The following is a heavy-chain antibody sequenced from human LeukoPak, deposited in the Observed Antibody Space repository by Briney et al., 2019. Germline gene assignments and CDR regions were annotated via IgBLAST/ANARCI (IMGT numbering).Heavy chain of an antibody. CDR3: ARDAQWLVPEGYYYYMDV. J-gene: IGHJ6*03. CDR2: ISSSSSHI. D-gene: IGHD6-19*01. Sequence: GGSLRLSCAGSGFAFSRYSMNWFRQAPGKGLERVSSISSSSSHIFYAVSVKGRFTISRDNAKNSLYLQMNSLRAGDTAVYYCARDAQWLVPEGYYYYMDVWGKGITVTVAS. CDR1: GFAFSRYS. V-gene: IGHV3-21*06.